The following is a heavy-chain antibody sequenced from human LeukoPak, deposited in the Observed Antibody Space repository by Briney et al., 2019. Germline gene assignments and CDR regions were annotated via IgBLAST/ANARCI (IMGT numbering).Heavy chain of an antibody. CDR3: ARQRTVRDWFDP. CDR2: IYHSGST. CDR1: GYSISSGYY. Sequence: PSETLSLTCAVSGYSISSGYYWGWIRQPPGKGLEWIGSIYHSGSTYYNPSLKSRVTISVDTSKNQFSLKLSSVTAADTAVYYCARQRTVRDWFDPWGQVTLVTVSS. V-gene: IGHV4-38-2*01. J-gene: IGHJ5*02. D-gene: IGHD4-17*01.